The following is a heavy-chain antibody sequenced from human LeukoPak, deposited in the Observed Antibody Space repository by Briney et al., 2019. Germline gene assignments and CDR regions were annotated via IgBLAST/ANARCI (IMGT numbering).Heavy chain of an antibody. V-gene: IGHV4-39*07. CDR1: GGSISSSSYY. Sequence: KASETLSVTCTVSGGSISSSSYYWGWIRQPPGKGLEWIGSIYYSGSTYYNPSLKSRVTISVDTSKNQFSLKLSSVTAADTAVYYCARARGDQDNWFDPWGQGTLVTVSS. D-gene: IGHD3-16*01. CDR2: IYYSGST. J-gene: IGHJ5*02. CDR3: ARARGDQDNWFDP.